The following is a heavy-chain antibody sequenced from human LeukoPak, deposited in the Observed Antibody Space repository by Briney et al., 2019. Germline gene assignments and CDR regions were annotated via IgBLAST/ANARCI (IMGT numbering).Heavy chain of an antibody. CDR3: ARSALLGYCSGGSCHFDY. D-gene: IGHD2-15*01. J-gene: IGHJ4*02. Sequence: GGSLRLSCAASGFTFSSYEMNWVRQAPGKGLEWVSYISSSGSTIYYADSVKGRFTISRDNAKNSLYLQMNSLRAEDTAAYYCARSALLGYCSGGSCHFDYWGQGTLVTVSS. V-gene: IGHV3-48*03. CDR1: GFTFSSYE. CDR2: ISSSGSTI.